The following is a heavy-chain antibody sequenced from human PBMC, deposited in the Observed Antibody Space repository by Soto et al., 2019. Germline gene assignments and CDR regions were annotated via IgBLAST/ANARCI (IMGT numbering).Heavy chain of an antibody. CDR1: GFTFSSYA. J-gene: IGHJ4*02. Sequence: GGSRRLSCAASGFTFSSYAMSWVRQAPGKGLEWVSAISGSGGSTYYADSVKGRFTISRDNSKNTLYLQMNSLRAEDTAVYYCAKDMILAKELRTIDYWGQGTLVTVSS. CDR3: AKDMILAKELRTIDY. CDR2: ISGSGGST. D-gene: IGHD3-16*01. V-gene: IGHV3-23*01.